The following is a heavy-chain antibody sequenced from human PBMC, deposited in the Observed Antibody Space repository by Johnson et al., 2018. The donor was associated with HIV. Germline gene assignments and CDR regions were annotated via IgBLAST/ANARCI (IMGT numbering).Heavy chain of an antibody. J-gene: IGHJ3*02. D-gene: IGHD3-16*01. CDR2: ITGNGGST. V-gene: IGHV3-64*01. Sequence: LRLSCIGSGFTFSHNWMSWVRQAPGKGLEYVSGITGNGGSTYYANSVKGRFTISRDNSKNTLYLQMGSLRAEDMAVYYCARDPLENDYIWGQGAFDIWGQGTMVTVSS. CDR1: GFTFSHNW. CDR3: ARDPLENDYIWGQGAFDI.